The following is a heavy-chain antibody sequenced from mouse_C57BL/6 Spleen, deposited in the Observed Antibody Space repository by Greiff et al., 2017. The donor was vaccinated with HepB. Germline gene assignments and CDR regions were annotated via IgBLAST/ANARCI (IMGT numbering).Heavy chain of an antibody. J-gene: IGHJ1*03. CDR1: GFTFSDAW. D-gene: IGHD2-4*01. V-gene: IGHV6-6*01. CDR2: IRNKANNHAT. CDR3: TRRADYGGYFDV. Sequence: EVQLVESGGGLVQPGGSMKLSCAASGFTFSDAWMDWVRQSPEKGLEWVAEIRNKANNHATYYAESVKGRFTISRDDSKSSVYLQMNSLRAEDTGIYYCTRRADYGGYFDVWGTGTTVTVSS.